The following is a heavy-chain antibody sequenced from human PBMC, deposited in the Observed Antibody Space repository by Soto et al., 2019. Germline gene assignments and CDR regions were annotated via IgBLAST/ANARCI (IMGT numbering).Heavy chain of an antibody. D-gene: IGHD4-17*01. Sequence: SVKVSFTASGFTFTSSAVQWVRQARGQRLEWIGWIVVGSGNTNYAQKFQEGVTITRDTSTSTAYMELSSLRSEDTAVYYCAREGNDYGQIRAFDIWGQGTMVTVSS. CDR3: AREGNDYGQIRAFDI. CDR2: IVVGSGNT. V-gene: IGHV1-58*01. J-gene: IGHJ3*02. CDR1: GFTFTSSA.